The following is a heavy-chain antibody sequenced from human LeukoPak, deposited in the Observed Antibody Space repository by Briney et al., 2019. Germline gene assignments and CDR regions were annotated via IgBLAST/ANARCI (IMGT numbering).Heavy chain of an antibody. J-gene: IGHJ6*03. CDR2: ITQSGTT. CDR1: GGSISSSNW. CDR3: ARGYSSSSSSLYYYYMDV. V-gene: IGHV4-4*02. D-gene: IGHD6-6*01. Sequence: SETLSLTCAVSGGSISSSNWWSWVRQPPGKGLEWIGEITQSGTTNYNPSLKSRVTISVDKSNNQFSLKLSSVTAADTAVYYCARGYSSSSSSLYYYYMDVWGRGATVTVSS.